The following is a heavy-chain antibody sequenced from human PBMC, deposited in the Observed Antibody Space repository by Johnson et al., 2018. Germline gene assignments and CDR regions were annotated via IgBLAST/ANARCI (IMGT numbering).Heavy chain of an antibody. CDR2: ISYDGSTK. J-gene: IGHJ1*01. CDR3: ARDGTHYYDSSGYYYPLQYFQH. D-gene: IGHD3-22*01. Sequence: QVQLVESGGGVVQPGRSLRLSCAASGLTFSSYAMHWVRQAPGKGLEWVAVISYDGSTKYYADSVKGRFTISNDNSKNPRYLQINSLRAEDTAVDYRARDGTHYYDSSGYYYPLQYFQHWGQGTLVTVSS. CDR1: GLTFSSYA. V-gene: IGHV3-30-3*01.